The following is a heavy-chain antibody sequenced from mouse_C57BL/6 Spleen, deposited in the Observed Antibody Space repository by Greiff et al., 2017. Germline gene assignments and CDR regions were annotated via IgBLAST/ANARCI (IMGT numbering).Heavy chain of an antibody. D-gene: IGHD1-1*01. J-gene: IGHJ2*01. CDR2: IDPNSGGT. Sequence: VQLQQSGAELVKPGASVKLSCKASGYTFTSYWMHWVKQRPGRGLEWIGRIDPNSGGTKYNEKFKSKATLTVDKPSSTAYMQLSSLTSEDSAVYYCARGGPFITTVVGFDYWGQGTTLTVSS. V-gene: IGHV1-72*01. CDR1: GYTFTSYW. CDR3: ARGGPFITTVVGFDY.